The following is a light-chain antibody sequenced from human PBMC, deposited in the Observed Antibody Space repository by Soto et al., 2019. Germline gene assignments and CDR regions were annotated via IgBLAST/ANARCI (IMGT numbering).Light chain of an antibody. CDR2: DVN. Sequence: QSSLTQPRSLSGSPGQSVTISCTGTSNDVGGYHYVSWYQHHPGKAPKLVIFDVNRRPSGVPHRFSGSKSDNTASLTISGLQAEDEADYYCCSYFGSHIYVFGTGTKVTVL. J-gene: IGLJ1*01. CDR1: SNDVGGYHY. V-gene: IGLV2-11*01. CDR3: CSYFGSHIYV.